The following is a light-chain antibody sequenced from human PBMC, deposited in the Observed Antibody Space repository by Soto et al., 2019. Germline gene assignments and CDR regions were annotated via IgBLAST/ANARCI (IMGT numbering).Light chain of an antibody. CDR2: AAS. J-gene: IGKJ2*01. CDR3: QQSYSTPYN. CDR1: QSISSY. Sequence: DLQMTQSPSSLSASVGDRVTITCRASQSISSYLNWYQQKPGKAPKLLIYAASSLQSGVPSRFSGSGSGTDFTLTISSLQPEDFATYYCQQSYSTPYNFGQGNKLEIK. V-gene: IGKV1-39*01.